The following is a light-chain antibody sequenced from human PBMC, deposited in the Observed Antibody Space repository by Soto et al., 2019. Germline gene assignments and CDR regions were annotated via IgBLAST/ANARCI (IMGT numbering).Light chain of an antibody. CDR1: SSDVGGFNY. CDR2: EVS. Sequence: QSALTQPASVSGSPGQLITISCTGSSSDVGGFNYVSWYQQHPGNAPKLLIYEVSNRPSGVSGRFSASKSGNTASLTISGLPAEDEAYYYCCSSTSSATLVFAGGTKLTVL. J-gene: IGLJ2*01. V-gene: IGLV2-14*03. CDR3: CSSTSSATLV.